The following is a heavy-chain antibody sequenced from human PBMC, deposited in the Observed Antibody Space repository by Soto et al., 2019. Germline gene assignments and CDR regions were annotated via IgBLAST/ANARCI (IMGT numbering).Heavy chain of an antibody. CDR3: VRYCSTTKCPFDY. CDR2: IYYSGNT. V-gene: IGHV4-30-4*01. D-gene: IGHD2-2*01. J-gene: IGHJ4*02. Sequence: NPSETLSLTCTVSGGSIRSGGSYWGWIRQPPGKGLEWIGYIYYSGNTYFNPSLKSRVTLSVDTSKNQFSLNLSSVTAADTAVYYCVRYCSTTKCPFDYWGQGTLVTVSS. CDR1: GGSIRSGGSY.